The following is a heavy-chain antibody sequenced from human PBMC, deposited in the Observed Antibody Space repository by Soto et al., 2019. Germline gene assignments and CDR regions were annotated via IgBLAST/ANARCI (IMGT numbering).Heavy chain of an antibody. V-gene: IGHV4-61*01. CDR3: ARDDYYGSGNLY. J-gene: IGHJ4*02. Sequence: QVQLQESGPGLVKPSETLSLTCTVSGGSVSSGSYYWSWIRQPPGKELERIRYIYYSGSTNYNSSPKSRVSISVGTPKYQFSLKLSSVTAANTAVYYCARDDYYGSGNLYWGQGTLVTVSS. CDR1: GGSVSSGSYY. D-gene: IGHD3-10*01. CDR2: IYYSGST.